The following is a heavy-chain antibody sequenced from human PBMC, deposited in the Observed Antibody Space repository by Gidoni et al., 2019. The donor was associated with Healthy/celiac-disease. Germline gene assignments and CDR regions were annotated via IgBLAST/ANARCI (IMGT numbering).Heavy chain of an antibody. D-gene: IGHD3-3*01. CDR3: AHGITIFGVEKKENWFDP. CDR1: GFTFSSYA. Sequence: EVQLVESGGGLVQPGGSLRLSCAASGFTFSSYAMSWVRQAPGKGLEWVSAISGSGGSTYYADSVKGRFTISRDNSKNTLYLQMNSLRAEDTAVYYCAHGITIFGVEKKENWFDPWGQGTLVTVSS. J-gene: IGHJ5*02. CDR2: ISGSGGST. V-gene: IGHV3-23*04.